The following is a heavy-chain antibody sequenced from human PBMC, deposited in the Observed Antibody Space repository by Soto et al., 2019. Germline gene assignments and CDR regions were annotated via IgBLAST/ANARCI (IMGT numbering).Heavy chain of an antibody. CDR3: ANLHDYMDY. J-gene: IGHJ4*02. V-gene: IGHV3-30*18. Sequence: QVQLVESGGGVVQPGRSLRLSCAASGFTFSSYGMHWVRQAPGKGLEWVAVISYDGSNKYYADSVKGRFTISRDNSKNPLYLQMNSLRAEDTALYYCANLHDYMDYWGQGTLVTVSS. CDR1: GFTFSSYG. CDR2: ISYDGSNK.